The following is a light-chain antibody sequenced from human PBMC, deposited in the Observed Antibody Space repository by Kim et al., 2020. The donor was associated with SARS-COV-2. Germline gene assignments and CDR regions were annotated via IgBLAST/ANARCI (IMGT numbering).Light chain of an antibody. CDR2: AAS. CDR3: QQTYNTPWT. V-gene: IGKV1-39*01. J-gene: IGKJ1*01. CDR1: QTISNY. Sequence: SSVGDRVTITCRTRQTISNYLNWYQMKPGKAPNLLIYAASSLQGGVPSRFSGGGSGTDFTLTISGRHPEDFATYFCQQTYNTPWTFGQGTKVDIK.